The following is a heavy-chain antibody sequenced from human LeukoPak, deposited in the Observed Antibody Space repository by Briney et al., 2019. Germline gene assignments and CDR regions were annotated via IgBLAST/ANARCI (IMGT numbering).Heavy chain of an antibody. Sequence: PSETLSLTCAVYGGSFSGYYWSWIRQPPGKGLEWIGEINHSGSTNYNPSLKSRVTISVDTSKNQFSLKLSSVTAADTAVYYCARKTSGVAAYDYWGQGTLVTVSS. CDR2: INHSGST. D-gene: IGHD2-15*01. CDR3: ARKTSGVAAYDY. V-gene: IGHV4-34*01. J-gene: IGHJ4*02. CDR1: GGSFSGYY.